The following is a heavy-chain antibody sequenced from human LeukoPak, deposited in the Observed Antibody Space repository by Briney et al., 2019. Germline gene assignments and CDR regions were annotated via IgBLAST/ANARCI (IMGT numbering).Heavy chain of an antibody. D-gene: IGHD2-21*02. J-gene: IGHJ3*02. CDR3: ARERNLAYCGGDCPPDAFDI. V-gene: IGHV1-69*01. CDR2: IIPIFGTA. Sequence: SVKVSCKASGGTFSSYAISWVRQAPGQGLEWVGGIIPIFGTANYAQKFQGRVTITADESTSTAYMELSSLRSEDTAVYYCARERNLAYCGGDCPPDAFDIWGQGTMVTVSS. CDR1: GGTFSSYA.